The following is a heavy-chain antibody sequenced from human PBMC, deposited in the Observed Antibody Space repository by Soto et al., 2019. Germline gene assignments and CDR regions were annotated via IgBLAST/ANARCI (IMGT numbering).Heavy chain of an antibody. J-gene: IGHJ4*02. CDR1: GGTFSSYA. V-gene: IGHV1-18*01. CDR3: ARISSGWNYFDY. Sequence: APVKVSCKASGGTFSSYAISWVRQAPGQGLEWMGGIIPIFGNTNYAQKLQGRVTMTTDTSTSTAYMELRSLRSDDTAVYYCARISSGWNYFDYGGQGTLVNVSS. D-gene: IGHD6-19*01. CDR2: IIPIFGNT.